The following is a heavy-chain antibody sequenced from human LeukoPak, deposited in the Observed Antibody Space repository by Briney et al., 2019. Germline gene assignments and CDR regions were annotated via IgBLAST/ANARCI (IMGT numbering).Heavy chain of an antibody. D-gene: IGHD1-26*01. CDR2: IYPADSET. CDR1: GYSSTSYW. J-gene: IGHJ3*02. Sequence: GESLKISCQGSGYSSTSYWIGWVRQMPGKGLEWMGIIYPADSETRYSPSFQGQVTISADKSISTAYLQWSSLKASDTAMYYCATTLYSGIYGDAFDIWGQGTMVTVSS. V-gene: IGHV5-51*03. CDR3: ATTLYSGIYGDAFDI.